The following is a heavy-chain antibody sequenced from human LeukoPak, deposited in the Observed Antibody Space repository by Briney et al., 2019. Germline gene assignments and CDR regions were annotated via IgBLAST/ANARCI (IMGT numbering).Heavy chain of an antibody. J-gene: IGHJ4*02. V-gene: IGHV4-30-2*01. CDR1: GGSISSGYYS. Sequence: SETLSLTCAVSGGSISSGYYSWSWIRQPPGKGLEWIGYIYHSGSTYYNPSLKSRVTISVDRSKNQFSLKLSSVTAADTAVYYCARAVCSSTSCYTYFDYWGQGTLVTVSS. CDR2: IYHSGST. D-gene: IGHD2-2*02. CDR3: ARAVCSSTSCYTYFDY.